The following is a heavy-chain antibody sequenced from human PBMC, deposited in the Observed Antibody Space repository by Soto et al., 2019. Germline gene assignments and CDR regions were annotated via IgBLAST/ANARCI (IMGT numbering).Heavy chain of an antibody. D-gene: IGHD3-3*01. CDR2: MIPMFGTP. Sequence: QVQLVQSGAEVKKPGSSVKVSCKASGDIFTSYAFSWVRQAPGEGLEWMGGMIPMFGTPNYAQRFQGRLTITADKSTSTVYMELSGLRSEDTAVYYCARNGVAGMDFWGQGTLVTVSS. V-gene: IGHV1-69*06. CDR3: ARNGVAGMDF. CDR1: GDIFTSYA. J-gene: IGHJ4*02.